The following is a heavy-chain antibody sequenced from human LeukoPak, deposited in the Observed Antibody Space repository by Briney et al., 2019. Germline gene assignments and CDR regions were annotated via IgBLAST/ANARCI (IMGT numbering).Heavy chain of an antibody. CDR1: GGTFSGYY. CDR2: SNDSGGT. V-gene: IGHV4-34*01. Sequence: SETLSLTCAVYGGTFSGYYWSWIRQPPGKRLEWVGESNDSGGTNYNPSLKSRVTISADKSKNQVSLKLTSVTAADTAVYYCARGPLYDILTGYYNRRFFYFDYWGQGTLVTVSS. D-gene: IGHD3-9*01. J-gene: IGHJ4*02. CDR3: ARGPLYDILTGYYNRRFFYFDY.